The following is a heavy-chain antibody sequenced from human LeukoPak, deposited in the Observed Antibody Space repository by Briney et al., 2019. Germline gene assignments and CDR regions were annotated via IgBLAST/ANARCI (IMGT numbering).Heavy chain of an antibody. CDR3: ARPIYGSADYNGMDV. J-gene: IGHJ6*02. CDR2: ISNNGGST. Sequence: PGGSLRLSCAASGFTFTGHAMSWVRQAPGKGLEYVSGISNNGGSTFYANSVKGRFTISRDNSKNTMYLQMGSLRADDMAVYYCARPIYGSADYNGMDVWGQGTTVTVSS. V-gene: IGHV3-64*01. CDR1: GFTFTGHA. D-gene: IGHD3-10*01.